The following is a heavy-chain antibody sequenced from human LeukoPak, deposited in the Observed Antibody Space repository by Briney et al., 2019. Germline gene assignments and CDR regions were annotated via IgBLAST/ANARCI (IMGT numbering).Heavy chain of an antibody. CDR1: GYTFTGYY. Sequence: ASVKVSCKASGYTFTGYYMHWVRQAPGQGLEWMGWINPNSGGTNYAQKFQGWVTMTRDTSISTAYMELSRLRSDDTAVYYCARLCITTVRDCLVDIWGQGTMVTASS. CDR2: INPNSGGT. CDR3: ARLCITTVRDCLVDI. J-gene: IGHJ3*02. D-gene: IGHD3-10*01. V-gene: IGHV1-2*04.